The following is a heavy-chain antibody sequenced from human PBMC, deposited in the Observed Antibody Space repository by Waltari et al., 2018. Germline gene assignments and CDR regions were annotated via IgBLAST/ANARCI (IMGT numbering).Heavy chain of an antibody. CDR2: VKQDGSET. V-gene: IGHV3-7*01. D-gene: IGHD5-12*01. CDR1: GFNLCGAW. J-gene: IGHJ4*02. CDR3: TREGRSGYEPFDY. Sequence: EVHLVESGGKLVHPGGSLRLPCEGYGFNLCGAWMSWVRQAPGTGLEWVANVKQDGSETYYGGSVKGRFTIFRDNAKNSLYLQLNSLRAEDTGVYYCTREGRSGYEPFDYWGQGTLVTVSS.